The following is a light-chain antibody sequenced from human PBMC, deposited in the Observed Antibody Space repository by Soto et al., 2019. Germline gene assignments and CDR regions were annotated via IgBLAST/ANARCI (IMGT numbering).Light chain of an antibody. CDR2: EVS. J-gene: IGLJ1*01. CDR3: SLYTSSSTYV. Sequence: QSVLTQPPSASGTPGQRVTISCSGSSSNIGSNTVNWYQQPPGTAPKVMIYEVSNRPSGVPDRFSGSKSGNTASLTISGLQAEDESDYYCSLYTSSSTYVFGTGTKVTV. V-gene: IGLV2-18*01. CDR1: SSNIGSNT.